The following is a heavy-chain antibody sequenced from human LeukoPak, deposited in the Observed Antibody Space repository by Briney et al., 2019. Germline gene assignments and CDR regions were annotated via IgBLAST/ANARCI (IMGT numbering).Heavy chain of an antibody. Sequence: GGSLRLSCAASGFTVSSNYMSWVRQAPGKGLEWVSVIYSGGSTYYADSVKGRLTISRDNAKNSLYLQMNSLRADDAAVYYCAREPTSMGSDYWGQGTLVTVSS. CDR2: IYSGGST. V-gene: IGHV3-53*01. D-gene: IGHD5-18*01. J-gene: IGHJ4*02. CDR1: GFTVSSNY. CDR3: AREPTSMGSDY.